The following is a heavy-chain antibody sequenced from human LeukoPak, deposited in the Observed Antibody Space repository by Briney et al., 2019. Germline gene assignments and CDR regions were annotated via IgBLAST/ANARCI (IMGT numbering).Heavy chain of an antibody. Sequence: PSETLSLTCTVSGGSLSSDGYYWSWIRQHPGKGLEWIAYIYSSGSTYYKPSVKSRVTISVDTSKKQFSLRLSSVTAADTAVYYCAREEYYDFWSGSSYAFDIWGQGTMVTVSS. V-gene: IGHV4-31*03. J-gene: IGHJ3*02. CDR3: AREEYYDFWSGSSYAFDI. D-gene: IGHD3-3*01. CDR2: IYSSGST. CDR1: GGSLSSDGYY.